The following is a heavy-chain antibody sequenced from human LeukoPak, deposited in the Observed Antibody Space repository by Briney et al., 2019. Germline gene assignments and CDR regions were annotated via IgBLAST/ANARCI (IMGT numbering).Heavy chain of an antibody. V-gene: IGHV3-20*04. CDR1: GFTFDDYG. CDR3: ARAVVAVAGTGGALDI. J-gene: IGHJ3*02. D-gene: IGHD6-19*01. CDR2: INWNGGST. Sequence: GGSLRLSCAASGFTFDDYGMSWVRQAPGKGLEWVSGINWNGGSTGYADSVKGRFTISRDNAKNSLYLQMNSLRAEDTALYYCARAVVAVAGTGGALDIWGQGTMVTVSS.